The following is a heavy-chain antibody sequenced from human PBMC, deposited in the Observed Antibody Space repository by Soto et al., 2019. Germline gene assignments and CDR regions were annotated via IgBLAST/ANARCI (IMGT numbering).Heavy chain of an antibody. CDR2: IWYDGSNK. CDR3: AREKKGYCSGGSCYSYYYGMDV. V-gene: IGHV3-33*01. Sequence: PGGSLRLSCAASGFTFSSYGMHWVRQAPGKGLEWVAVIWYDGSNKYYADSVKGRFTISRDNSKNTLYLQMNSLRAEDTAVYYCAREKKGYCSGGSCYSYYYGMDVWGQRTTVTVSS. D-gene: IGHD2-15*01. CDR1: GFTFSSYG. J-gene: IGHJ6*02.